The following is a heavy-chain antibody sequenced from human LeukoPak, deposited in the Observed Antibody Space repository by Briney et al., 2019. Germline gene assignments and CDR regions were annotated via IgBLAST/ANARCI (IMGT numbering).Heavy chain of an antibody. V-gene: IGHV3-23*01. CDR1: GFTFSIYA. CDR2: ISGSGGST. CDR3: AKDLRSISYSPKDRFDP. Sequence: GGSMRLSCAASGFTFSIYAMNWVRQAPGKGLEWVSAISGSGGSTYYADSVKGRFTISRDNSKNTLYLQMNSLRAEDTAVYYCAKDLRSISYSPKDRFDPWGQGTLVTVSS. D-gene: IGHD2-21*01. J-gene: IGHJ5*02.